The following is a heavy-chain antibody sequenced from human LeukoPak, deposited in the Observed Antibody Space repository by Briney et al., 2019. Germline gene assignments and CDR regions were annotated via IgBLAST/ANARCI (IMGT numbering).Heavy chain of an antibody. J-gene: IGHJ4*02. V-gene: IGHV1-69*01. D-gene: IGHD3-3*01. CDR3: ARDLNTYYDFWSGYLNRFDY. CDR1: GGTFSSYA. CDR2: IIPIFGTA. Sequence: ASVKVSCKASGGTFSSYAISWVRQAPGQGLEWMGGIIPIFGTANYAQKFQGRVTITADESTSTAYMELSSLRSEDTAVYYCARDLNTYYDFWSGYLNRFDYWGQGTLVTVSS.